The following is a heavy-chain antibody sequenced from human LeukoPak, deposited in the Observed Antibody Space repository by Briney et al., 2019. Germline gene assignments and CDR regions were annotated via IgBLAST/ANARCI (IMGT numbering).Heavy chain of an antibody. D-gene: IGHD6-19*01. V-gene: IGHV4-38-2*02. J-gene: IGHJ4*02. CDR1: GYSISSGHY. CDR2: IYHSGST. CDR3: ARDFGSGSIDY. Sequence: KPSETLSLTCTVSGYSISSGHYWAWIRQPPGKGLEGIGSIYHSGSTYYNPSLKSRVTISVDTSKNQFSLKLSSVTAADTAVYYCARDFGSGSIDYWGQGTLVTVSS.